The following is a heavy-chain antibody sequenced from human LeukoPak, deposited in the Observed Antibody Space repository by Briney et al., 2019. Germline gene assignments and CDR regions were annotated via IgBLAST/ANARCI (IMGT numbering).Heavy chain of an antibody. CDR2: ISGSGGST. Sequence: GGSLRLSCAASGFTFSTYAMSWVCQAPGKRLEWVSGISGSGGSTYYADSVKGRFTISRDNSKNTLYLQVNSLRAEDTAVYYCAKLIFSGDYWGQGTLVTVSS. CDR1: GFTFSTYA. D-gene: IGHD3-9*01. CDR3: AKLIFSGDY. J-gene: IGHJ4*02. V-gene: IGHV3-23*01.